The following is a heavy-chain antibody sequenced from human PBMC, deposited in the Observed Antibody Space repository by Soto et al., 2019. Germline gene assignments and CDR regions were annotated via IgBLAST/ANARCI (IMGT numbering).Heavy chain of an antibody. V-gene: IGHV3-23*01. Sequence: EVQLLESGGGLVQPGGSLRLSCAASGFTFSSYAMSWVRQAPGKGLEWVSGISDSGVSTYYADSVKGRFTISRDNSKNTLYLQINSLRAEDTAVYYCAKGLNPAYYYYGMDVWGQGTTVTVSS. J-gene: IGHJ6*02. CDR1: GFTFSSYA. CDR3: AKGLNPAYYYYGMDV. CDR2: ISDSGVST.